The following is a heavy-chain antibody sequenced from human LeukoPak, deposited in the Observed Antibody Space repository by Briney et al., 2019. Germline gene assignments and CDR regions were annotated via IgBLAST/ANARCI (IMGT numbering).Heavy chain of an antibody. V-gene: IGHV4-4*02. CDR3: AREVGRRGYSGYVLDTTLDV. J-gene: IGHJ6*04. CDR2: IYHSGST. D-gene: IGHD5-12*01. Sequence: SETLSLTCAVSGGSISSSNWWSWVRPPPGKGLEWIGEIYHSGSTNYNPSLKSRVTISVDKSKNQFSLKLSSVTAADTAVYYCAREVGRRGYSGYVLDTTLDVWGKGTTVTVSS. CDR1: GGSISSSNW.